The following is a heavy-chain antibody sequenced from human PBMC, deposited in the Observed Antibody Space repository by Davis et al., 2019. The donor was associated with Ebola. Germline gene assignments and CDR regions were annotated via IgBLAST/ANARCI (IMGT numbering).Heavy chain of an antibody. CDR2: IYYSGST. J-gene: IGHJ6*02. V-gene: IGHV4-59*01. Sequence: MPSETLSLTCTVSGGSISSYYWSWIRQPPGKGLEWIGYIYYSGSTNYNPSLKSRVTISVDTSKNQFSLKLSSVTAADTAVYYCARGRYYYYGMDVWGQGTTVTVSS. CDR3: ARGRYYYYGMDV. CDR1: GGSISSYY.